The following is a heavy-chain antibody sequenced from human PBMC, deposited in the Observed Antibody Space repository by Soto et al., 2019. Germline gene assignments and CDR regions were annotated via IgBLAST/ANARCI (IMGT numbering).Heavy chain of an antibody. CDR2: ISYDGSNK. CDR3: ARDSGSSWIDY. CDR1: GFTFSSYA. V-gene: IGHV3-30-3*01. Sequence: QVQLVESGGGVVQPGRSLRLSFAASGFTFSSYAMHWVRQAPGKGLEWVAVISYDGSNKYYADSVKGRFTISRDNSKNTLYLQMNSLRAEDTAVYYCARDSGSSWIDYWGQGTLVTVSS. D-gene: IGHD6-13*01. J-gene: IGHJ4*02.